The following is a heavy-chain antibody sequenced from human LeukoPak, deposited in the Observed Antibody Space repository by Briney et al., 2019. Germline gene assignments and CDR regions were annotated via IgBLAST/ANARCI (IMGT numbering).Heavy chain of an antibody. CDR2: INPSGGST. Sequence: GASVKVSCKASGYIFTSNYMHWVRQAPGQGLEWMGIINPSGGSTSYAQKFQGRVTMTRDTSTSTVYMELSSLRSEDTAVYYCAIGYSSSWYDPALDYWGQGTLVTVSS. CDR3: AIGYSSSWYDPALDY. D-gene: IGHD6-13*01. V-gene: IGHV1-46*01. J-gene: IGHJ4*02. CDR1: GYIFTSNY.